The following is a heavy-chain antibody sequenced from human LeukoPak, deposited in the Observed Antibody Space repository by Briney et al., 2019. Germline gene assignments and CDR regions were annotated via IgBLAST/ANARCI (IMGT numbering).Heavy chain of an antibody. CDR3: AKGVGSLLGDSGEFDY. D-gene: IGHD1-26*01. CDR1: GFTFSSYG. J-gene: IGHJ4*02. V-gene: IGHV3-30*18. CDR2: ISYDGSNK. Sequence: GGSLRLFCAASGFTFSSYGMHWVRQAPGKGLEWVAVISYDGSNKYYADSVKGRFTISRDNSKNTLYLQMNSLRAEDTAVYYCAKGVGSLLGDSGEFDYWGQGTLVTVSS.